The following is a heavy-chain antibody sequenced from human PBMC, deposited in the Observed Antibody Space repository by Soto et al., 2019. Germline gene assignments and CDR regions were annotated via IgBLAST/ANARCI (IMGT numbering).Heavy chain of an antibody. D-gene: IGHD3-22*01. J-gene: IGHJ4*02. V-gene: IGHV3-33*03. Sequence: QVQLVESGGGVVQPGRSLRLSCTAAGFMFSNYGMHWVRQAPGKGLEWVAVIWHDGINKYYGDSVKGRFTISRDNSKNTLFLQLNSLRAEATAVYYCARSFSTGWADYWGQGTLVTVSS. CDR2: IWHDGINK. CDR3: ARSFSTGWADY. CDR1: GFMFSNYG.